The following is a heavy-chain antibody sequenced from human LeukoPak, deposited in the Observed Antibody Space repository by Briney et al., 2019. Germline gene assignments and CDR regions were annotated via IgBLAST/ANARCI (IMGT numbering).Heavy chain of an antibody. CDR3: ARHSNDYGGKRYYYYYMDV. J-gene: IGHJ6*03. CDR1: GFTYDDYG. D-gene: IGHD4-23*01. V-gene: IGHV3-20*04. CDR2: INWNGGRT. Sequence: GGSLRLSCAAPGFTYDDYGMSWVRQAPGKGLEWVSSINWNGGRTGYADSVKGRFTISRDKAKNSLYLQMNSLRAEDTALYYCARHSNDYGGKRYYYYYMDVWGKGTTVTISS.